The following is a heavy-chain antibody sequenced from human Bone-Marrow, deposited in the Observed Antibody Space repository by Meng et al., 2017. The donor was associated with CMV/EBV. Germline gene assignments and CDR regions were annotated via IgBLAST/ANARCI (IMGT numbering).Heavy chain of an antibody. D-gene: IGHD3/OR15-3a*01. V-gene: IGHV3-69-1*02. J-gene: IGHJ6*02. CDR1: GFTFSDYY. Sequence: GESLKISCAASGFTFSDYYWNWVRLEWVSSISSSSTLYYADSVKGRFTISRDNAKNSLYLQRNSPRAEDTAVYYCAKMKGLGLVAVGYGMDVWGQGTTVTVSS. CDR2: ISSSSTL. CDR3: AKMKGLGLVAVGYGMDV.